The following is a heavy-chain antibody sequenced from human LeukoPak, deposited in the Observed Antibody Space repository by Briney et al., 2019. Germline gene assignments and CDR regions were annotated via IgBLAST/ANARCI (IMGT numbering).Heavy chain of an antibody. V-gene: IGHV3-7*01. CDR2: IKQDGSEK. CDR1: GFTFSSYW. CDR3: ARCGSYYPGGDFDY. Sequence: PGGSLRLSCAASGFTFSSYWMSWVRQAPGKGLEWVANIKQDGSEKYYVDSVKGRFTISRDNAKNPLYLQMTSLRAEDTAVYYCARCGSYYPGGDFDYGGQGTLVTVSS. J-gene: IGHJ4*02. D-gene: IGHD1-26*01.